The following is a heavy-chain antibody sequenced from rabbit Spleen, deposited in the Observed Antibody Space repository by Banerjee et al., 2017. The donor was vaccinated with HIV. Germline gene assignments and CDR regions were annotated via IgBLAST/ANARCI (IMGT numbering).Heavy chain of an antibody. J-gene: IGHJ4*01. CDR3: VREVAAKFGL. V-gene: IGHV1S7*01. Sequence: QLVETGGGLVQPGGSLTLSCKASGFHVSTYYMSWVRQAPGKGLEWIGYIDPVFGITYFAIWVNGRFTISSHNAQNTVFLQLNSLTAADTATYFCVREVAAKFGLWGPGPLVTVS. D-gene: IGHD4-1*01. CDR1: GFHVSTYY. CDR2: IDPVFGIT.